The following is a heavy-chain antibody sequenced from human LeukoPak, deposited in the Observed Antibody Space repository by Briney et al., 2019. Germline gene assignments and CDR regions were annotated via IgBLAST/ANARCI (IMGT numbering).Heavy chain of an antibody. V-gene: IGHV3-21*01. CDR1: GGSISSSS. J-gene: IGHJ4*02. CDR2: ISSSNSSI. CDR3: ARRVTPNSFDY. Sequence: PSETLSLTCTVSGGSISSSSYYWGWIRQPPGKGLEWVSSISSSNSSIYYADSVKGRFTISRDNAKNSLYLQMNSLRAEDTAVFYCARRVTPNSFDYWGQGTLVTVSS. D-gene: IGHD2-21*02.